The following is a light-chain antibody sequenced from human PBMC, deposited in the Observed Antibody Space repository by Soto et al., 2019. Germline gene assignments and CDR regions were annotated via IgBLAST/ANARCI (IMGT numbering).Light chain of an antibody. CDR2: GAF. CDR3: QRDGSSPPFT. J-gene: IGKJ3*01. V-gene: IGKV3-20*01. Sequence: EIVLTQSPGTLSLSPGERATLSCRASQSISSSYLAWYQQKPGQAPRLVMYGAFNRATGIPDRFSGFGSGTDFTLTISRLEPEDSAVYYCQRDGSSPPFTFGPGTKVDIK. CDR1: QSISSSY.